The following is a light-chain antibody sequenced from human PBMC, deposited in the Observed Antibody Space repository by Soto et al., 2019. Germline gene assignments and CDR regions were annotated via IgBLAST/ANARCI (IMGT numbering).Light chain of an antibody. Sequence: QSALTQAASVSGSPGQSITISCTGTSSDIGVFNYVSWYQQHPGKAPKLMIYEVTNRPSGISNRFSGSKSGNTASLTISGLQAEDEADYYCSSFTSSPTYVFGTGTKVTVL. J-gene: IGLJ1*01. CDR3: SSFTSSPTYV. CDR2: EVT. CDR1: SSDIGVFNY. V-gene: IGLV2-14*01.